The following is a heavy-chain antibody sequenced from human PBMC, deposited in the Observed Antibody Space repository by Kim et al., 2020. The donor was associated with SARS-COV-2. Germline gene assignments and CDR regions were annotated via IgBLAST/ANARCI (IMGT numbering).Heavy chain of an antibody. CDR2: IIPIFGTA. V-gene: IGHV1-69*13. CDR1: GGTFSSYA. D-gene: IGHD3-3*01. Sequence: SVKVSCKASGGTFSSYAISWVRQAPGQGLEWMGGIIPIFGTANYAQKFQGRVTITADESTSTAYMELSSLRSEDTAVYYCASLDSEYYDFWSGYPSVWGQGTLVTVSS. J-gene: IGHJ4*02. CDR3: ASLDSEYYDFWSGYPSV.